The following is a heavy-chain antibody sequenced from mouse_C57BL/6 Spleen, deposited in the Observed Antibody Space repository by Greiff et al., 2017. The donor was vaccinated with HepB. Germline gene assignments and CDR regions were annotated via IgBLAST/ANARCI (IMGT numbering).Heavy chain of an antibody. V-gene: IGHV5-17*01. Sequence: DVKLVESGGGLVKPGGSLKLSCAASGFTFSDYGMHWVRQAPEKGLEWVAYISSGSSTIYYADTVKGRFTISRDNAKNTLFLQMTSLRSEDTAMYYCARDSKGYFDYWGQGTTLTVSS. J-gene: IGHJ2*01. CDR3: ARDSKGYFDY. D-gene: IGHD2-5*01. CDR1: GFTFSDYG. CDR2: ISSGSSTI.